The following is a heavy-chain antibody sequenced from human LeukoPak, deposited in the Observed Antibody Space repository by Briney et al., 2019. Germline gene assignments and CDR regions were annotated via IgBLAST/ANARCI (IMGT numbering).Heavy chain of an antibody. CDR1: GYRFISNY. Sequence: ASVRVTCKASGYRFISNYIQWVRQAPGLGPEWMGWMHPGNGNTRYAESIQGRVTMTRDTSINTAYMDLSSLRSDDTAVYYCAREGSYCVGGDCHSFDLWGQGTGHPVSS. CDR2: MHPGNGNT. D-gene: IGHD2-21*02. V-gene: IGHV1-2*02. J-gene: IGHJ4*02. CDR3: AREGSYCVGGDCHSFDL.